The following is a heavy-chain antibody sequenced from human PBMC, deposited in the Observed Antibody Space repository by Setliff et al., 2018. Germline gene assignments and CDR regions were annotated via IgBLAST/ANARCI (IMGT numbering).Heavy chain of an antibody. V-gene: IGHV3-48*01. J-gene: IGHJ3*02. Sequence: GGSLRLSCVASGFSVSNYGMHWVRQAPGKGLEWLSYISSSGGTIHYADSVKGRFTISRDNAKNSLYLQMNSLRAEDTAVYYCARGTGNPGLGYAFDIWGQGTMVTVSS. CDR1: GFSVSNYG. CDR3: ARGTGNPGLGYAFDI. CDR2: ISSSGGTI. D-gene: IGHD6-19*01.